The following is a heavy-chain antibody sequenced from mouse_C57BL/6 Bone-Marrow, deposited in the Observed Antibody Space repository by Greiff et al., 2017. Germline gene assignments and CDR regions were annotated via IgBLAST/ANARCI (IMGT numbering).Heavy chain of an antibody. Sequence: EVMLVESGGGLVKPGGSLKLSCAASGFTFSSYAMSWVRQTPEKRLEWVATISDGGSYTYYPDNVKGRFTISRDNAKNNLYLQMSHLTSEDTAMYYCARGGGYDPWFAYWGQGTLVTVSA. V-gene: IGHV5-4*03. CDR1: GFTFSSYA. J-gene: IGHJ3*01. CDR2: ISDGGSYT. D-gene: IGHD2-3*01. CDR3: ARGGGYDPWFAY.